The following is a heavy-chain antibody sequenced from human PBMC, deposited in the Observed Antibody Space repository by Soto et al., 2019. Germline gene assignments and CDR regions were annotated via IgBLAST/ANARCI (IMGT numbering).Heavy chain of an antibody. J-gene: IGHJ4*02. CDR1: GGSISSSSYY. CDR2: IYYSGST. V-gene: IGHV4-39*01. Sequence: TSETLSLTCTVSGGSISSSSYYWGWIRQPPGKGLEWIGSIYYSGSTYYNPSLKSRVTISVDTSKNQFSLKLSSVTAADTAVYYCARLPSTTADYFDYWGQGTLVTVSS. D-gene: IGHD4-17*01. CDR3: ARLPSTTADYFDY.